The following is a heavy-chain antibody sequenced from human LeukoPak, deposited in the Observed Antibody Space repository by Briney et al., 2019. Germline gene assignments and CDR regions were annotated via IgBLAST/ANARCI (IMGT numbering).Heavy chain of an antibody. V-gene: IGHV3-74*01. J-gene: IGHJ4*02. CDR2: INSDGSST. Sequence: GGSLRLSCAASGFTFSSYWMHWVRQAPGKGLVWVSRINSDGSSTSYADSAKGRFTISRDNAKNTLYLQMNSLRAEDTAVYYCARVALGYCSGGSCYSNGGYFDYWGQGTLVTVSS. CDR1: GFTFSSYW. D-gene: IGHD2-15*01. CDR3: ARVALGYCSGGSCYSNGGYFDY.